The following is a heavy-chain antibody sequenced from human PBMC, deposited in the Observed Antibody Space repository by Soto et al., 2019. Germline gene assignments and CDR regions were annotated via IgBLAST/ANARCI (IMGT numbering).Heavy chain of an antibody. J-gene: IGHJ4*02. V-gene: IGHV3-21*01. CDR3: ARDLRITFGGVIVPFDY. Sequence: EVQLVESGGGLVKPGGSLRLSCAASGFTFSSYSMNWVRQAPGKGLEWVSSISSSSSYIYYADSVKGRFTISRDNAKNSLYLQMNSLRAEDTAVNYCARDLRITFGGVIVPFDYWGQGTLVTVSS. CDR1: GFTFSSYS. D-gene: IGHD3-16*02. CDR2: ISSSSSYI.